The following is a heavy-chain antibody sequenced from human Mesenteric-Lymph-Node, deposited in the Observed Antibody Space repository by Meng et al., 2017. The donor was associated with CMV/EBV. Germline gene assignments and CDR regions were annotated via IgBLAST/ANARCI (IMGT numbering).Heavy chain of an antibody. V-gene: IGHV4-4*02. D-gene: IGHD3-10*01. CDR1: GASISRSYW. Sequence: GASISRSYWGSWVRQAPGKGLEWIGEIYYSGTTNYNPSLKSRVTLSVDKSKNHFSLKVTSVTAADTAVYYCARDNGSGSALPYFRDWGQGTLVTVSS. CDR2: IYYSGTT. CDR3: ARDNGSGSALPYFRD. J-gene: IGHJ1*01.